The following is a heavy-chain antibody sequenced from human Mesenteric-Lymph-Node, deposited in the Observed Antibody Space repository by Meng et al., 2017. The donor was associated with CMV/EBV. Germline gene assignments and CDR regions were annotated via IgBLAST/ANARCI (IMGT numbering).Heavy chain of an antibody. V-gene: IGHV4-34*01. CDR3: ARHQRWLKSEGGFNY. CDR1: GGSFSGYY. CDR2: INHSGST. Sequence: QVDVQQWGAGLLGPSEPCALTCAVYGGSFSGYYWSWIRQPPGKGLEWIGEINHSGSTNYNPSLKSRVTISVDTSKNQFSLKLSSVTAADTAVYYCARHQRWLKSEGGFNYWGQGTLVTVSS. J-gene: IGHJ4*02. D-gene: IGHD4-23*01.